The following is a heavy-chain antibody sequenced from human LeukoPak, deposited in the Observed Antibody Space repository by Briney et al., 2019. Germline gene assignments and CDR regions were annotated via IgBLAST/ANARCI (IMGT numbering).Heavy chain of an antibody. V-gene: IGHV3-30*02. Sequence: GGSLRLSCAASGFTFSSYGMHWVRQAPGEGLEWVAFIRYDGSNKYYADSVKGRFTISRDNSKNTLYLQMNSLRAEDTAVYYCARGRWLQARGPSFDYWGQGTLVTVSS. J-gene: IGHJ4*02. CDR1: GFTFSSYG. D-gene: IGHD5-24*01. CDR2: IRYDGSNK. CDR3: ARGRWLQARGPSFDY.